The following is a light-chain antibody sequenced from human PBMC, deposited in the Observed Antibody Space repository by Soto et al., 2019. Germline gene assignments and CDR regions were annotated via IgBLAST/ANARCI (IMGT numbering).Light chain of an antibody. CDR1: LSVRSRF. Sequence: IVLTQSPGTLSFLPGERATLSFRFSLSVRSRFLAWYHQKPVQGPRLLIYGASSRAAGIPDRFSGSGSGTDCNLTLSRIEPEDCAVYYCQQYCTAPLTFGGGTKVEMK. CDR2: GAS. CDR3: QQYCTAPLT. V-gene: IGKV3-20*01. J-gene: IGKJ4*01.